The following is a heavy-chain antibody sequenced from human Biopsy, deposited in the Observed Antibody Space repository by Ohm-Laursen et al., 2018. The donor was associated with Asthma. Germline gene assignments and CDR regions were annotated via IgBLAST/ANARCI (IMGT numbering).Heavy chain of an antibody. CDR2: ITFDGSTQ. V-gene: IGHV3-30-3*01. CDR3: SKDALGYYFDI. D-gene: IGHD6-13*01. Sequence: RSLRLSCTATGTPFGRYNMHWARQAPGKGLEWVAVITFDGSTQHYGDSVKGRFTISRDNSKNMLFLQMNSLRAEDTAVYYCSKDALGYYFDIWGQGTQVTVSS. J-gene: IGHJ4*02. CDR1: GTPFGRYN.